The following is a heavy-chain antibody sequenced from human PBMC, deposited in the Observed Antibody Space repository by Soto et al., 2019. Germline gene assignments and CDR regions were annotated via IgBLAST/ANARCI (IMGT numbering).Heavy chain of an antibody. D-gene: IGHD3-3*01. V-gene: IGHV1-18*01. J-gene: IGHJ4*02. CDR3: ARDQSPIRFLEIPRYFDY. Sequence: GASVKVSCKASGYTFTSYAMHWVRQAPGQRLEWMGWISADNGNTNYAQKLQGRVTMTTDTSTSTAYMELRSLRSDDTAVYYCARDQSPIRFLEIPRYFDYWGQGTLVTVSS. CDR2: ISADNGNT. CDR1: GYTFTSYA.